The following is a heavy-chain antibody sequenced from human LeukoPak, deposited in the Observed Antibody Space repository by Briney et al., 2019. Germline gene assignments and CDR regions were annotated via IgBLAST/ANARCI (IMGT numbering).Heavy chain of an antibody. D-gene: IGHD2-21*02. CDR2: IIPIFGTA. Sequence: AASVKVSCKSSGGTFSSYAIIWVRQAPGQGLEWMGGIIPIFGTANYAQKFQGRVTITADESTSTAYMELSSLRSEDTAVYYCASPSKGRCGGDCYDAFDIWGQGTMVTVSS. J-gene: IGHJ3*02. CDR3: ASPSKGRCGGDCYDAFDI. V-gene: IGHV1-69*13. CDR1: GGTFSSYA.